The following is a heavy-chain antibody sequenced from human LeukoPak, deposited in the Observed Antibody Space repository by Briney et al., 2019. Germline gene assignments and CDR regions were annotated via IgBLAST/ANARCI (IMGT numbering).Heavy chain of an antibody. CDR2: INPNSGGT. CDR3: SRDRYQWLRLLDY. CDR1: GYTFTGYY. D-gene: IGHD5-12*01. J-gene: IGHJ4*02. V-gene: IGHV1-2*02. Sequence: GASVKVSCKASGYTFTGYYMHWVRQAPGQGLEWMGWINPNSGGTNYAQKFQGRVTMTRDTSISTAYMELSRLRSDDTAVYYCSRDRYQWLRLLDYWGQGTLVTVSS.